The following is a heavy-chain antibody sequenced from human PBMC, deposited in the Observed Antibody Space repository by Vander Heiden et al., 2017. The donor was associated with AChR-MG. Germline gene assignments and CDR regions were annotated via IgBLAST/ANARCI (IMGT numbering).Heavy chain of an antibody. CDR3: AREQYSSGWYGGAIDY. V-gene: IGHV3-48*03. CDR1: GSTFSSYE. J-gene: IGHJ4*02. D-gene: IGHD6-19*01. Sequence: EVPLVESGGGLVQPGGSLRLSCAASGSTFSSYEMNWVRQAPGKGLEWVSYISSSGSTIYYADSVKGRFTISRDNAKNSLYLQMNSLRAEDTAVYYCAREQYSSGWYGGAIDYWGQGTLVTVSS. CDR2: ISSSGSTI.